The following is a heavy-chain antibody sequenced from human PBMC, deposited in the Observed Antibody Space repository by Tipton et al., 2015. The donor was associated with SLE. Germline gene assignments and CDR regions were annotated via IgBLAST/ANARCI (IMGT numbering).Heavy chain of an antibody. D-gene: IGHD3-3*01. Sequence: SLRLSCAASGFTFSSYAMHWVRQAPGKGLEWVAVISSDGSNEYYADSVKGRFTISRDNSKNTLYLQMNSVRPEDTAVFYCARDSDFWSGLDYWGQGTLVTVSS. CDR1: GFTFSSYA. J-gene: IGHJ4*02. CDR2: ISSDGSNE. V-gene: IGHV3-30*14. CDR3: ARDSDFWSGLDY.